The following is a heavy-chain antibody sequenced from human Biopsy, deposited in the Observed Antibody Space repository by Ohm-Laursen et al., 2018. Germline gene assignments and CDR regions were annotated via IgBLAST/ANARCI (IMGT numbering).Heavy chain of an antibody. D-gene: IGHD3-16*01. J-gene: IGHJ3*01. CDR1: GGSTNDYF. CDR2: IYCSGGS. Sequence: SHTLSLTCSVSGGSTNDYFWSWIRQPAGEALEWIGRIYCSGGSSYNSSLKGRIPMSMDTSNNQFYLTLTSVTAADTAVYYCARDIMNRIAGLVARSDVFDVWGQGTLVTVSS. V-gene: IGHV4-4*07. CDR3: ARDIMNRIAGLVARSDVFDV.